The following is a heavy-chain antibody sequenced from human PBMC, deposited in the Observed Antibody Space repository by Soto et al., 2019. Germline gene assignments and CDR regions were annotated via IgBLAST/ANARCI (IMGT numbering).Heavy chain of an antibody. V-gene: IGHV3-9*01. CDR3: AKDLTYYGSGADY. CDR1: GFTFDDYA. J-gene: IGHJ4*02. Sequence: EVQLVESGGGLVQPCRSLRLSCAASGFTFDDYAMHWVRQAPGKGLEWVSGISWNSGSIGYADSVKGRFTISRDNAKNSLYLQMNSLRAEDTALYYCAKDLTYYGSGADYWGQGTLVTVSS. CDR2: ISWNSGSI. D-gene: IGHD3-10*01.